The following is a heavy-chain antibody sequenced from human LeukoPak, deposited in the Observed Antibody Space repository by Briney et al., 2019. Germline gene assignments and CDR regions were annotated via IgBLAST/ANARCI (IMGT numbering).Heavy chain of an antibody. CDR3: ARDQYYSSSD. CDR1: GLTFSTFW. J-gene: IGHJ4*02. Sequence: PGGSLRLSCAASGLTFSTFWMTWFGQAPGKGREWVANIKEDGSEKYYVDAVKGRFTISRDNAKKSLFLQMNSLRAEDTAVYYRARDQYYSSSDWGQGTLVTVSS. CDR2: IKEDGSEK. V-gene: IGHV3-7*03. D-gene: IGHD6-19*01.